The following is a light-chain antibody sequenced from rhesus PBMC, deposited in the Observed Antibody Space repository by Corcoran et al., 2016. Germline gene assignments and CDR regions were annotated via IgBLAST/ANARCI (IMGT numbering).Light chain of an antibody. V-gene: IGKV1-28*02. CDR3: QQYKSYPLT. Sequence: DIQMTQSPSSLSASVGDTVTITCRASQAISSFLDWFQQKPGKAPKLLIYAATTLQSWVPSRFSGSGSGTYFTLTISSLQPEDFATYYCQQYKSYPLTFGGGTKVEIK. J-gene: IGKJ4*01. CDR2: AAT. CDR1: QAISSF.